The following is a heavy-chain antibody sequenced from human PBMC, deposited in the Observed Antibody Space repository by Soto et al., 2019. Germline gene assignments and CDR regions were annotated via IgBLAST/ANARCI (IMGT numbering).Heavy chain of an antibody. Sequence: SETLSLTCTVSGGSISSGGYYWSWIRQHPGKGLEWIGYIYYSGSTYYNPSLKSRVTISVDTSKNQFSLKLSSVTAADTAVYYCARDGADTAMVTVHGMDVWGQGTTATVSS. D-gene: IGHD5-18*01. J-gene: IGHJ6*02. CDR1: GGSISSGGYY. CDR3: ARDGADTAMVTVHGMDV. CDR2: IYYSGST. V-gene: IGHV4-31*03.